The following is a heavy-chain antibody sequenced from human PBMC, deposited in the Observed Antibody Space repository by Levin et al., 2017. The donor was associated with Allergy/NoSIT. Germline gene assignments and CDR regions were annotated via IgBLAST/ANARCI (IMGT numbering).Heavy chain of an antibody. J-gene: IGHJ4*02. CDR1: GFTFSSYA. CDR3: VKDPSTGYGDYVGFFDY. Sequence: PGGSLRLSCSASGFTFSSYAMHWVRQAPGKGLEYVSAISSNGGSTYYADSVKGRFTISRDNSKNTLYLQMSSLRAEDTAVYYCVKDPSTGYGDYVGFFDYWGQGTLVTVSS. V-gene: IGHV3-64D*06. CDR2: ISSNGGST. D-gene: IGHD4-17*01.